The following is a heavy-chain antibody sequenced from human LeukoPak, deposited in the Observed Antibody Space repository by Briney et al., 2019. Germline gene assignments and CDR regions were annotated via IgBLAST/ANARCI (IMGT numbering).Heavy chain of an antibody. V-gene: IGHV4-4*07. J-gene: IGHJ6*02. Sequence: PSETLSLTCTVSGGSISGYYWSWIRQPAGKALEWIGRIHTSGTTNYNPSLKSRVTMSVDTSKNQFSLKLNSLTAAETAVYYCARGSGGGSGNNDKDHYYGMDVWSQGTTVTVSS. CDR2: IHTSGTT. CDR3: ARGSGGGSGNNDKDHYYGMDV. CDR1: GGSISGYY. D-gene: IGHD3-10*01.